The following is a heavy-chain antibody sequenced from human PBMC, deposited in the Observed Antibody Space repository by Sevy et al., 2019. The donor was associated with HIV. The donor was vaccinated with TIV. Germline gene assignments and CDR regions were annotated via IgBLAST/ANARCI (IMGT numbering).Heavy chain of an antibody. CDR2: ISGSGGST. Sequence: GGSLRLSCAASGFTFSSYAMSWVRQAPGKGLEWVSAISGSGGSTYYADSVKGRFTISRDNSKNTLYLQMNSLRAEDTDVSYCAKVATLSSSSGERRPYFYWGQGTLVTVSS. CDR3: AKVATLSSSSGERRPYFY. J-gene: IGHJ4*02. CDR1: GFTFSSYA. D-gene: IGHD6-6*01. V-gene: IGHV3-23*01.